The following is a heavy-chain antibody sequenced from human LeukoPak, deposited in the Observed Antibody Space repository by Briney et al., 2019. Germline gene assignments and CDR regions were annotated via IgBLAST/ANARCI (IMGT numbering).Heavy chain of an antibody. CDR1: GLTFSSYA. J-gene: IGHJ4*02. CDR2: ISYDGSNK. D-gene: IGHD5-18*01. V-gene: IGHV3-30-3*01. CDR3: ARDHYSYGPDY. Sequence: GRSLRLSCAASGLTFSSYAMHWVRQAPGKGLEWVAVISYDGSNKYYADSVKGRFTISRDNSKNTLYLQMNSLRAEDTAVYYCARDHYSYGPDYWGQGTLVTVSS.